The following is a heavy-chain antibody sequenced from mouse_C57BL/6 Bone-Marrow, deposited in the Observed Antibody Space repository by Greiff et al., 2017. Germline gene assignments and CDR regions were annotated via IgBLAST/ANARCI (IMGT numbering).Heavy chain of an antibody. J-gene: IGHJ1*03. V-gene: IGHV5-15*04. CDR3: ARHLRGYFDV. CDR1: GFTFSDYG. Sequence: EVMLVESGGGLVQPGGSLKLSCAASGFTFSDYGMAWVRQAPRQGPEWVAFISNLAYSIYYADTVTGRFTISRENAKNTLYLEMSSLRSEDTAMYYCARHLRGYFDVWGTGTTVTVSS. CDR2: ISNLAYSI.